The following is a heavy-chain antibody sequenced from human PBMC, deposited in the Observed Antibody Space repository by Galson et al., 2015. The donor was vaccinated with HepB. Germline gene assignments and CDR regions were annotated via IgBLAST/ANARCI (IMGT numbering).Heavy chain of an antibody. V-gene: IGHV3-11*01. J-gene: IGHJ5*02. Sequence: SLRLSCAASGFTFSDYYMSWIRQAPGKGLEWVAHISSSGNTIFYSDSVKGRFTISRDNARKSLYLLMNSLRAEDTAIYYCARDLIVEVGTNEYNWFDPWGQGTPVTVSS. CDR2: ISSSGNTI. D-gene: IGHD2-15*01. CDR3: ARDLIVEVGTNEYNWFDP. CDR1: GFTFSDYY.